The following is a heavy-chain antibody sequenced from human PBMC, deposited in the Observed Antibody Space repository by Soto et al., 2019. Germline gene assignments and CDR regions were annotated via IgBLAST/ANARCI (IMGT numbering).Heavy chain of an antibody. D-gene: IGHD6-13*01. Sequence: ASVKVSCKASGYTFTSYGISWVRQAPGQGLEWMGWISAYNGNTNYAQKLQGRVTMTTDTSTSTAYMELRSLRSDDTAVYYCAREQEGTAAAETPPLDYWGQGTLVTVSS. CDR3: AREQEGTAAAETPPLDY. CDR1: GYTFTSYG. CDR2: ISAYNGNT. J-gene: IGHJ4*02. V-gene: IGHV1-18*04.